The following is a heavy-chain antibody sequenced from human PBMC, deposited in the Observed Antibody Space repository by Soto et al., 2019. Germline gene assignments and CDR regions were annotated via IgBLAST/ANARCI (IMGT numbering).Heavy chain of an antibody. J-gene: IGHJ6*02. V-gene: IGHV4-34*01. CDR1: GGSFSGYY. CDR3: ARGEITICGVVTGYYYYGMDV. Sequence: ETLSLTCAVYGGSFSGYYWSWIRQPPGKGLEWIGEINHSGSTNYNPSLKSRVTISVDTSKNQFSLKLSSVTAADTAVYYCARGEITICGVVTGYYYYGMDVWGQGTTVTVSS. CDR2: INHSGST. D-gene: IGHD3-3*01.